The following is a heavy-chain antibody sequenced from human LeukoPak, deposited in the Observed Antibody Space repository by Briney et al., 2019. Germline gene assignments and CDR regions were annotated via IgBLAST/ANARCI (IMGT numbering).Heavy chain of an antibody. CDR1: GFTFSNYA. J-gene: IGHJ4*02. Sequence: GGSLRLSCAASGFTFSNYAMEWVRQAPGKGLEWVSSLSSTSNNIYYADSVKGRFTISRDNAKNSLYLQMNSLRAEDTAVYYCARLSMTSYGKYYFEYWGQGTLVTVSS. V-gene: IGHV3-21*01. CDR2: LSSTSNNI. D-gene: IGHD3-10*01. CDR3: ARLSMTSYGKYYFEY.